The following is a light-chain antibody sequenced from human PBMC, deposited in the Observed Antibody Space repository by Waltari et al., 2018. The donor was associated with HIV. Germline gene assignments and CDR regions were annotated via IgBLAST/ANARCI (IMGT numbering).Light chain of an antibody. J-gene: IGLJ2*01. CDR3: AAWDDSLNGHVV. CDR1: SSNIGSNT. V-gene: IGLV1-44*01. Sequence: QSVLTQPPSASGTPGQRVNISCSGSSSNIGSNTVNLYQQLPGTAPKLLIYRNNQRPSGVPDRFSGSKSGTSASLAISGLQSEDEADYYCAAWDDSLNGHVVFGGGTKLTVL. CDR2: RNN.